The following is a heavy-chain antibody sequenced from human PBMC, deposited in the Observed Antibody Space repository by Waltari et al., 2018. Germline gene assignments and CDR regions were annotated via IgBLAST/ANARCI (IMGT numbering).Heavy chain of an antibody. CDR2: IRYDGSNK. CDR1: GFTFSSYG. J-gene: IGHJ6*03. V-gene: IGHV3-30*02. CDR3: AKDSGAVYDFWSGYTYYYYYYMDV. D-gene: IGHD3-3*01. Sequence: QVQLVESGGGVVQPGGSLRLSCAASGFTFSSYGMHWVRQAPGKGLEWVAFIRYDGSNKYYADSVKGRFTISRDNSKNTLYLQMNSLRAEDTAVYYCAKDSGAVYDFWSGYTYYYYYYMDVWGKGTTVTVSS.